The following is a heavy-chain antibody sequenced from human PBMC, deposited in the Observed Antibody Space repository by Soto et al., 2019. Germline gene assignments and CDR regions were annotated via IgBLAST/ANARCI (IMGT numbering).Heavy chain of an antibody. J-gene: IGHJ4*02. V-gene: IGHV4-39*01. CDR2: IYYGGDT. D-gene: IGHD2-2*01. CDR3: ARRSHVTVPPS. CDR1: GGSISSSNHY. Sequence: SETLSLTCSVSGGSISSSNHYCVWIRQPPGKGLEWVGSIYYGGDTYYNPSLKSRVTVSIDASKNQFSLKLSSVTAADTAVYFCARRSHVTVPPSWGQGTLVTVSS.